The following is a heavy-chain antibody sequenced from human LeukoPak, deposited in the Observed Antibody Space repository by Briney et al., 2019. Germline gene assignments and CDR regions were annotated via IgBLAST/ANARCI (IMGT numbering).Heavy chain of an antibody. CDR1: GFTFSSYG. J-gene: IGHJ3*01. Sequence: GGSLRLSCAASGFTFSSYGIHWVRQAPGKGLDWVALIRHDGSDKYYADSVKGRFGISRDNSKNTVYLQMNSLRAEDTAVYYCAKDRRVSLGSFDVWGQGTMVTVSS. CDR3: AKDRRVSLGSFDV. D-gene: IGHD2-15*01. V-gene: IGHV3-30*02. CDR2: IRHDGSDK.